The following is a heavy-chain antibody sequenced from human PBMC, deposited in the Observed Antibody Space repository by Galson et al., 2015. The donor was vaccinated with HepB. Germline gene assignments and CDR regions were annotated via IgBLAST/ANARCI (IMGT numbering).Heavy chain of an antibody. J-gene: IGHJ3*02. CDR2: FDPEDGET. V-gene: IGHV1-24*01. D-gene: IGHD3-22*01. Sequence: SVKVSCKVSGYTLTDLSMHWVRQAPGKGLEWMGGFDPEDGETIYAQKFQGRVTMTEDTSTDTAYMELSSLRSEDTAVYYCATEGITMIVVGLGAFDIWGQGTMVTVSS. CDR1: GYTLTDLS. CDR3: ATEGITMIVVGLGAFDI.